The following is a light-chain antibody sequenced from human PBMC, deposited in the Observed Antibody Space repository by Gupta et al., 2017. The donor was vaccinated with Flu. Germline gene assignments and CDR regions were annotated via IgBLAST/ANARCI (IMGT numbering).Light chain of an antibody. J-gene: IGLJ2*01. Sequence: SYVLTQPPSGSVAPGQTARITCGGNSIGTKSVHWYQQKPGQAPVLVVYDDSDRPSGIPERFSGSNSGNTATLTISGVEAGDEADYYWQVWDGSSDYPAIFGGGTKLSVL. CDR2: DDS. V-gene: IGLV3-21*02. CDR3: QVWDGSSDYPAI. CDR1: SIGTKS.